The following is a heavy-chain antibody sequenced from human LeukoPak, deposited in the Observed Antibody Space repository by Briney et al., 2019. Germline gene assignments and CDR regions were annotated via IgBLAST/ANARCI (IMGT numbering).Heavy chain of an antibody. V-gene: IGHV4-59*08. CDR3: ARHPFSYPFDY. Sequence: PSETLSLTCAVYGGSFSSYYWSWIRQPPGKGLEWIGYIFETGDTNSNPSLKSRVTTSLDTSKNQFSLRLSSVTAADTAVYYCARHPFSYPFDYWGQGTLVTVSS. J-gene: IGHJ4*02. CDR2: IFETGDT. CDR1: GGSFSSYY.